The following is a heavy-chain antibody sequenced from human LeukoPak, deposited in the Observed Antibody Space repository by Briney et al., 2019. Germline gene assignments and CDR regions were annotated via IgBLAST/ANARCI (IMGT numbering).Heavy chain of an antibody. D-gene: IGHD3-3*01. J-gene: IGHJ5*02. CDR3: ARTPITIFGAARWFDP. V-gene: IGHV4-59*08. CDR1: GGSISSYY. CDR2: IYYSGST. Sequence: SETLSLTCTVSGGSISSYYWSWIRQPPGKGLEWIGYIYYSGSTNYNPSLKSRVTISVDTSKNQFSLKLSSVTAADTAVYYCARTPITIFGAARWFDPWGQGTLVTVSS.